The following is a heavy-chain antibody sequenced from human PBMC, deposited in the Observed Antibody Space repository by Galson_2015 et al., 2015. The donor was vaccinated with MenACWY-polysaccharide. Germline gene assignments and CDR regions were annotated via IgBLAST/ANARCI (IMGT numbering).Heavy chain of an antibody. D-gene: IGHD3-22*01. J-gene: IGHJ4*02. CDR1: GFTFSDYY. CDR3: ARLPLSYDSGGYYSRQTADYYFDH. V-gene: IGHV3-11*01. CDR2: ISNSGSVI. Sequence: SLRLSCAASGFTFSDYYMSWIRQAPGKGLECVAYISNSGSVIYYADSVKGRFAISRDSAKSSLYLQVNSMRAEDTAVYYCARLPLSYDSGGYYSRQTADYYFDHWGQGALVTVSS.